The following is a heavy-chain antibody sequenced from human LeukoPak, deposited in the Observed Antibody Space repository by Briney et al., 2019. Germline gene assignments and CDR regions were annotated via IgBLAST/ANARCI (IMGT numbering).Heavy chain of an antibody. CDR2: IYKAGNT. CDR3: ARVLLDTNGDQYWYYDL. CDR1: GFTFSSNY. Sequence: GGSLRLSCAASGFTFSSNYMNGVRQAPGRGPEWVSVIYKAGNTFYADSVKGRFTMSRDNSKNTLYLQMNSLRAEDTAVYYCARVLLDTNGDQYWYYDLWGRGTLVTVSS. V-gene: IGHV3-53*01. J-gene: IGHJ2*01. D-gene: IGHD2-8*01.